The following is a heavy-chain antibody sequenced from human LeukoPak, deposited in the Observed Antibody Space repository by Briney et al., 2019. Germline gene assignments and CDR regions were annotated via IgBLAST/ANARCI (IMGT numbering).Heavy chain of an antibody. CDR2: VYYSGSA. CDR3: ARRVSTTSSFFDY. J-gene: IGHJ4*01. V-gene: IGHV4-59*01. D-gene: IGHD3-22*01. Sequence: SETLSLTCNVSGGSITNYYWGWIRQPPGEGLEWIGYVYYSGSANYNSSLQSRVTILVDTSKNQFSLRLSSVTAADTAVYYCARRVSTTSSFFDYWGHGALVTVSS. CDR1: GGSITNYY.